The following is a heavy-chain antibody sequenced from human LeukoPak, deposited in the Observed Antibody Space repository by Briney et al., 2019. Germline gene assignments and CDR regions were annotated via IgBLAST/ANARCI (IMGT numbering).Heavy chain of an antibody. D-gene: IGHD6-19*01. J-gene: IGHJ4*02. CDR1: GGSISSYY. CDR3: ARHGYSSAWYAGGFDY. CDR2: IYYSGST. V-gene: IGHV4-59*08. Sequence: PSETLSLTCTVSGGSISSYYWNWIRQPPGKGLEWIGYIYYSGSTNYNPSLKSRVTISVDTSKNQFSLKLSSATAADTAVYYCARHGYSSAWYAGGFDYWGQGTLVSVSS.